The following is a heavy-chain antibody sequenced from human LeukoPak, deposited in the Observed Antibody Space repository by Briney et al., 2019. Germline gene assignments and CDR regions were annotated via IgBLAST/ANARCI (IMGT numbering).Heavy chain of an antibody. CDR2: IYYSGST. J-gene: IGHJ4*02. V-gene: IGHV4-39*06. Sequence: PSETLSLTCTVSGGSISSSSYYWGWIRQPPGKGLEWIGSIYYSGSTYYNPSLKSRVTISVDTSKNQFTLNLSSVTAADTAVYYCARGRYGWLPFDYWGQGTLVTVSS. CDR1: GGSISSSSYY. CDR3: ARGRYGWLPFDY. D-gene: IGHD3-16*01.